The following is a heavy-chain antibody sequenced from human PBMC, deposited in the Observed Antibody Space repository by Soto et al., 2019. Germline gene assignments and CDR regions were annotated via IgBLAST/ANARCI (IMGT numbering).Heavy chain of an antibody. J-gene: IGHJ6*03. CDR1: GFILSDCA. CDR3: ARALSWGSNWYYYMDV. D-gene: IGHD7-27*01. V-gene: IGHV3-48*01. CDR2: ISSSSSVI. Sequence: EVQLVESGGGLVQPGGSLRLSCATSGFILSDCAMNWVRQAPVKGLEWVSYISSSSSVIDYADSVKGRFTVSRDNARNSLYLQMNSLRAEDTAVYYCARALSWGSNWYYYMDVWGKGTTVTVSS.